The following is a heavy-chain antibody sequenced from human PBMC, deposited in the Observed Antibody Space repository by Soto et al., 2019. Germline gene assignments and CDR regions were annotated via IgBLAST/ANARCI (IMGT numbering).Heavy chain of an antibody. Sequence: SGKVSCKASGSTFSSYAIRWVRQAPAQGLEWMGGIIPIFGTANYAQKFQGRVTITAGESTSTAYMELSSLRSEDTAVYYCANGPIEYNLFRYLDEGTLVT. J-gene: IGHJ4*02. CDR2: IIPIFGTA. CDR3: ANGPIEYNLFRY. CDR1: GSTFSSYA. V-gene: IGHV1-69*13. D-gene: IGHD1-1*01.